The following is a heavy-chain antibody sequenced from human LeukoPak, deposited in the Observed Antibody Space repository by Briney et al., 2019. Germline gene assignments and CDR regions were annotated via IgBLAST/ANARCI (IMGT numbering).Heavy chain of an antibody. CDR1: GGTFSSYA. J-gene: IGHJ6*02. CDR2: IIPILGIA. CDR3: ARGPTGSYYDFWSGYYTDHYNGYYYYGMDV. Sequence: GASVKVSCKASGGTFSSYAISWVRQAPGQGLEWMGRIIPILGIANYAQKFQGRVTITADKSTSTAYMELSSLRSEDTAVYYCARGPTGSYYDFWSGYYTDHYNGYYYYGMDVWGQGTTVTVSS. D-gene: IGHD3-3*01. V-gene: IGHV1-69*04.